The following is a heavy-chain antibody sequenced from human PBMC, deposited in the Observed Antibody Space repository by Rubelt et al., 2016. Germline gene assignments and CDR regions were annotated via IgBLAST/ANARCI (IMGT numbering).Heavy chain of an antibody. D-gene: IGHD5-18*01. CDR1: GFPFSSYA. CDR3: ARDTSMVRGRFDC. Sequence: LEEGGGLVQPGGSLRLSCAASGFPFSSYAMSWVRQAPGKGLKWVSAISGSGGSTYYADSVKGRFAISRDNSKDTLYLQMNSLKAEDTAVYYCARDTSMVRGRFDCWGQGTLVTVSS. V-gene: IGHV3-23*01. J-gene: IGHJ4*02. CDR2: ISGSGGST.